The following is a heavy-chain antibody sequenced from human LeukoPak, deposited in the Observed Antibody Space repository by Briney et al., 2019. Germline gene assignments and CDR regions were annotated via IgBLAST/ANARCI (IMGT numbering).Heavy chain of an antibody. Sequence: GGSLRLSCAASGFTFSSYGKHWVRQAPGKGLEWVAVISYDGSNKYYADSVKGRFTISRDNSKNTLYLQMNSLRAEDTAVYYCAKAYGSGSYYNAAPYYYYGVDVWGQGTTVTVSS. CDR2: ISYDGSNK. J-gene: IGHJ6*02. V-gene: IGHV3-30*18. CDR1: GFTFSSYG. CDR3: AKAYGSGSYYNAAPYYYYGVDV. D-gene: IGHD3-10*01.